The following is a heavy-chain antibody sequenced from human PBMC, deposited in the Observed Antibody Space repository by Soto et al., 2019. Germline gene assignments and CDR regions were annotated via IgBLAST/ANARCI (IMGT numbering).Heavy chain of an antibody. J-gene: IGHJ5*02. D-gene: IGHD3-10*01. V-gene: IGHV2-5*02. CDR2: IYWDDDK. CDR3: AHRPPIWFGELLPNWFDP. Sequence: QITLKESGPTLVKPTQTLTLTCTFSGFSLSTSGVGVGWIRQPPGKALEWLALIYWDDDKRYSPSLKSRLTITKDTSKNRVVLTMTNMDPVDTATYYCAHRPPIWFGELLPNWFDPWGQGTLVTVSS. CDR1: GFSLSTSGVG.